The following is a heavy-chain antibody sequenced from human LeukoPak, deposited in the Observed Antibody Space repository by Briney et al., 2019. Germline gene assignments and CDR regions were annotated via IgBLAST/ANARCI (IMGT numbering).Heavy chain of an antibody. CDR3: ARVYYDFWSGYYMVFDY. CDR1: GYTFTGYY. Sequence: ASVKVSCKASGYTFTGYYIHWVRQAPGQGLEWMGWINPNSGGTNYAQKFQGRVTMTRDTSISTAYMELSRLRSDDTAVYYCARVYYDFWSGYYMVFDYWGQGTLVTVSS. J-gene: IGHJ4*02. V-gene: IGHV1-2*02. D-gene: IGHD3-3*01. CDR2: INPNSGGT.